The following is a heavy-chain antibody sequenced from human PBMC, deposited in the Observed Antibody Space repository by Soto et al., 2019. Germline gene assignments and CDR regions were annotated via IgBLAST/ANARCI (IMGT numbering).Heavy chain of an antibody. D-gene: IGHD2-21*02. CDR3: ARGGHVVVVTAALDY. Sequence: QVQLMQSGAEVKKPGASVKVSCKASGDTFTEYYIHWVRQAPGQGLEWMGTVNPSGGHTTYAQHSLGRVTTTRATSTSTLYMGLTGLTPEDTAVYYCARGGHVVVVTAALDYWGQGPLVTVSS. CDR2: VNPSGGHT. V-gene: IGHV1-46*01. CDR1: GDTFTEYY. J-gene: IGHJ4*02.